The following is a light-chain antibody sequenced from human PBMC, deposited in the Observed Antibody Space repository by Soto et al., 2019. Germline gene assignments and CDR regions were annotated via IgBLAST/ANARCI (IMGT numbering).Light chain of an antibody. Sequence: DIVMTQSPDSLAVSLGDRATINCKSSQSVLYSSNNKNYLAWYQQQPGQPPKLLIYWASTRESGVPDRFSGSGSGTDFTLTISSLLAEDVAVYYCQQYYSTPFTFGPGTKVDIK. J-gene: IGKJ3*01. CDR3: QQYYSTPFT. CDR2: WAS. V-gene: IGKV4-1*01. CDR1: QSVLYSSNNKNY.